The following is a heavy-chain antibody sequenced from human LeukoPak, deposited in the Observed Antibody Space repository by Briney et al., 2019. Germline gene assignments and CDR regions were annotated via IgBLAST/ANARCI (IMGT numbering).Heavy chain of an antibody. CDR3: ARWYCSGGSCYSGRFYYYGMDV. CDR2: INAGNGNT. Sequence: ASVKVSCKASGYTLTSYAMHWVRQAPGQRLEWMGWINAGNGNTKYSQKFQGRVIITRDTSASTAYMELSSLRSEDTAVYYCARWYCSGGSCYSGRFYYYGMDVWGQGTTVTVSS. CDR1: GYTLTSYA. V-gene: IGHV1-3*01. D-gene: IGHD2-15*01. J-gene: IGHJ6*02.